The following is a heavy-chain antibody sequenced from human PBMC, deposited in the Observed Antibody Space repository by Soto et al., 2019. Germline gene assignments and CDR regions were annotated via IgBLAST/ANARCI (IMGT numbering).Heavy chain of an antibody. CDR2: IYYSGST. CDR3: ATLWFGEADY. J-gene: IGHJ4*02. V-gene: IGHV4-39*01. CDR1: GGSISRSSYY. D-gene: IGHD3-10*01. Sequence: QLQLQESGPGLVKPSETLSLTCTVSGGSISRSSYYWGWIRQPPGKGLEWIGSIYYSGSTQYNPSLKGRVTISVDTSKNQFSLKLSSVTAADTAVYYCATLWFGEADYWGQGTLVTVSS.